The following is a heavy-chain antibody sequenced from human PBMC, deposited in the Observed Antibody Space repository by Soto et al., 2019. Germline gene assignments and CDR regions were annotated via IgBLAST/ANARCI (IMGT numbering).Heavy chain of an antibody. CDR3: ARSEVGCSGGSCYSAKYYGMDV. CDR1: GGSISSYY. Sequence: KTSETLSLTCTVPGGSISSYYWSWIRQPAGKGLEWIGRIYTSGSTNYNPSLKSRVTMSVDTSKNQFSLKLSSVTAADTAVYYCARSEVGCSGGSCYSAKYYGMDVWGQGTTVTVSS. CDR2: IYTSGST. D-gene: IGHD2-15*01. J-gene: IGHJ6*02. V-gene: IGHV4-4*07.